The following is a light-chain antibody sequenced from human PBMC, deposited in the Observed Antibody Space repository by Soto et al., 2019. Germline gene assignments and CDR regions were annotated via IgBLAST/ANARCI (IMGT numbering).Light chain of an antibody. CDR1: SSDVGGYNY. Sequence: QSVLTQPRSVSGSPGQSVPISCTGTSSDVGGYNYVSWYQQHPGKAPKLMIYDVSKRPSGVPDRFSGSKSGNTASLTISGLQAEDEADYYCCSYAGSYTYVFGTGPKLTVL. CDR2: DVS. V-gene: IGLV2-11*01. J-gene: IGLJ1*01. CDR3: CSYAGSYTYV.